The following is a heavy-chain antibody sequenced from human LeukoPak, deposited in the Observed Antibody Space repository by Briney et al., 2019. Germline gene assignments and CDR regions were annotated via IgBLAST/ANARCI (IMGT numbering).Heavy chain of an antibody. D-gene: IGHD6-19*01. CDR3: AKTMAVAGHDTFDI. V-gene: IGHV3-48*03. CDR1: GFTFSSYE. J-gene: IGHJ3*02. Sequence: GGSLRLSCAASGFTFSSYEMNWVRQAPGKGLEWVSYISSSGSTIYYADSVKGRFTISRDNAKNSLYLQMNSLRAEDTAVYYCAKTMAVAGHDTFDIWGQGTMVTVSS. CDR2: ISSSGSTI.